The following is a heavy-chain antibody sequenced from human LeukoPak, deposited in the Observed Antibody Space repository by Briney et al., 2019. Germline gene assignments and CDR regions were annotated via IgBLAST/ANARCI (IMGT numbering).Heavy chain of an antibody. Sequence: PGGSLRLSCAASGFTFSSYEMNWVRQALGKGLEWVSYISSSGSTIYYADSVKGRFTISRDNAKNSLYLQMNSLRAEDTAVYYCASTIEIAAAGTGSFDYWGQGTLVTVSS. CDR3: ASTIEIAAAGTGSFDY. CDR1: GFTFSSYE. J-gene: IGHJ4*02. D-gene: IGHD6-13*01. CDR2: ISSSGSTI. V-gene: IGHV3-48*03.